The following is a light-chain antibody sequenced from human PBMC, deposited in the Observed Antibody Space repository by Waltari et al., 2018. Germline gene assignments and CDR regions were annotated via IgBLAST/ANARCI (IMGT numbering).Light chain of an antibody. Sequence: EIVLTQSPATLSLSPGERATLSCRASQSVSSYLAWYQQQPGQAPRLLIYDASNRATGIPARFSGSGSGTDFTLTISSREPEDFAVYYCQQRSNWPPNTFGQGTRLEIK. J-gene: IGKJ5*01. CDR3: QQRSNWPPNT. CDR2: DAS. V-gene: IGKV3-11*01. CDR1: QSVSSY.